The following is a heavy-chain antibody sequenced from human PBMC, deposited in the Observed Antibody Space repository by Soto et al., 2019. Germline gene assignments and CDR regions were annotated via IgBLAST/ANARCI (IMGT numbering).Heavy chain of an antibody. CDR3: ARDLDYDYIWGSYYFDI. CDR1: GLAFSTYW. D-gene: IGHD3-16*01. V-gene: IGHV3-30*03. J-gene: IGHJ3*02. Sequence: HPGGSLRLSCVVSGLAFSTYWMSWVRQAPGKGLEWVAVISYDGSNKYYADYVKGRFTISRDNSKNTLYLQMNSLRAEDTAVYYCARDLDYDYIWGSYYFDIWGQGTMVTVSS. CDR2: ISYDGSNK.